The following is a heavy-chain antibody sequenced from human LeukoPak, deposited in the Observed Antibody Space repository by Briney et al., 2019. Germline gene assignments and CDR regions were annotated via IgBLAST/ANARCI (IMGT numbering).Heavy chain of an antibody. CDR3: ARLSYYYDSSGAGKKYYFDY. CDR2: IYYSGST. D-gene: IGHD3-22*01. J-gene: IGHJ4*02. Sequence: PSETLSLXCTVSGGSISSSSYYWGWIRQPPGKGPEWIGSIYYSGSTYYNPSLKSRVTISVDTSKNQFSLKLSSVTAADTAVYYCARLSYYYDSSGAGKKYYFDYWGQGTLVTVSS. CDR1: GGSISSSSYY. V-gene: IGHV4-39*01.